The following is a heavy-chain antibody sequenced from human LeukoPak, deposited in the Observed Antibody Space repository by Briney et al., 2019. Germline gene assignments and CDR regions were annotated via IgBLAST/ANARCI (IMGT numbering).Heavy chain of an antibody. Sequence: GRSLRLSCAASGFTFDKYAMHWVRQAPGKGLEWLSIISWNSSYIGYADSVKGRFTISRDNAKKSLDLQMNSLRAEDTAFYYCAKVRGTYSSGYFFDYWGQGTLVTVSS. J-gene: IGHJ4*02. CDR3: AKVRGTYSSGYFFDY. CDR2: ISWNSSYI. V-gene: IGHV3-9*01. CDR1: GFTFDKYA. D-gene: IGHD6-19*01.